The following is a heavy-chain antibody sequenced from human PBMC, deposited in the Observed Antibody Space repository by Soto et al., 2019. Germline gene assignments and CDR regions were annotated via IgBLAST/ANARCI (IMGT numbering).Heavy chain of an antibody. CDR1: GYTFTAYY. CDR2: INPNTGGT. J-gene: IGHJ3*02. D-gene: IGHD6-13*01. Sequence: QVQLVQSGVEVKKPGASVKVSCKASGYTFTAYYIHWVRQXPGQGLEWMGWINPNTGGTGYAQKFLGWVTMTRDTSISTVXXXLXXLTXXXTAVYYXAXXRXSNWYYALDIWGQGTAVTVSP. CDR3: AXXRXSNWYYALDI. V-gene: IGHV1-2*04.